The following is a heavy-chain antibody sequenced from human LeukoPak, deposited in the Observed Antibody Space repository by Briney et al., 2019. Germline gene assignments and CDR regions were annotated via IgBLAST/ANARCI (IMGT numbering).Heavy chain of an antibody. D-gene: IGHD3-10*01. CDR1: GFTFSSYG. Sequence: PGRSLRLSCTASGFTFSSYGMNWVRQAPGKGLEWVSYIRSTSNTIYYADSVKGRFTISRDNAKNSLYLQMDNLRAEDTAVYYCATDDGGHYYGSGSLRYWGQGTLVTVSS. V-gene: IGHV3-48*04. CDR2: IRSTSNTI. J-gene: IGHJ4*02. CDR3: ATDDGGHYYGSGSLRY.